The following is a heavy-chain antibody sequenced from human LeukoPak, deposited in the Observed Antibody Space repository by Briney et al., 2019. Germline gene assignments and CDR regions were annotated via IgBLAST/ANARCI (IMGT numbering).Heavy chain of an antibody. D-gene: IGHD4-23*01. CDR3: ARDTRWYYALDI. Sequence: SETLSLTCTVSGGSISSYYWSWIRQPAGKGLEWIGRIHTSGNTKYNPSLKSRVTMSVDTSKNQFSLKLSSVTAADTAVYHCARDTRWYYALDIWGQGTMVTVSS. CDR2: IHTSGNT. V-gene: IGHV4-4*07. CDR1: GGSISSYY. J-gene: IGHJ3*02.